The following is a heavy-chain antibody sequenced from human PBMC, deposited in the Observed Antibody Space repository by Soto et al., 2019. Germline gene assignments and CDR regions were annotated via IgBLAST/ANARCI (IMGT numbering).Heavy chain of an antibody. J-gene: IGHJ4*02. CDR1: GFTVSSNF. CDR3: ARFEYYHNSDYPIIDY. D-gene: IGHD3-22*01. V-gene: IGHV3-66*01. CDR2: LYTGGNT. Sequence: PGGSLRLSCAASGFTVSSNFRGCFRQAPGKGLEWVSVLYTGGNTYYADSVKDRFTISRDDSKNTLYLQMNSLRAEDAAVFYCARFEYYHNSDYPIIDYWGQGA.